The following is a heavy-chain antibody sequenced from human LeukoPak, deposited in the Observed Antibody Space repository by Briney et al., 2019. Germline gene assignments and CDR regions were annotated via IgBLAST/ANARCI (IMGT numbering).Heavy chain of an antibody. J-gene: IGHJ5*02. V-gene: IGHV1-18*01. D-gene: IGHD1-7*01. Sequence: ASVKASCKASGYTFTSYGISWVRQAPGQGLEWMGWISAYNGNTNYAQKLQGRVTMTTDTSTSTAYMELRSLRSDDTAVYYCARVDWNYFWFDPWGQGTLVTVSS. CDR3: ARVDWNYFWFDP. CDR2: ISAYNGNT. CDR1: GYTFTSYG.